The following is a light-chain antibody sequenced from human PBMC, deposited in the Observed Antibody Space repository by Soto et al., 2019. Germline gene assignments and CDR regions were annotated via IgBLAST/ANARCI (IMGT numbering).Light chain of an antibody. Sequence: EIVLTQSPATLSLSPGERATLSCRASQSVRIFLAWYQQRPGQAPRLLIYDASDRATGTPARFSGSGSGADFTLTISRLEPEAFAVYYCQQRANWPLYTFGQAT. V-gene: IGKV3-11*01. J-gene: IGKJ2*01. CDR2: DAS. CDR3: QQRANWPLYT. CDR1: QSVRIF.